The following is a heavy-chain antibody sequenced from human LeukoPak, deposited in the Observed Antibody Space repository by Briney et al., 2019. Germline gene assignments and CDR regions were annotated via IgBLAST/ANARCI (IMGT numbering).Heavy chain of an antibody. D-gene: IGHD3-10*01. CDR1: GFTFDDYA. Sequence: GGSLRLSCAASGFTFDDYAMHWVRQAPGEGLEWVSGISWNSGSIGYADSVKGRFTISRDNAKNSLYLQMNSLRAEDTALYYCAKAQRYYGSGTSPAFDIWGQGTMVTASS. J-gene: IGHJ3*02. CDR2: ISWNSGSI. CDR3: AKAQRYYGSGTSPAFDI. V-gene: IGHV3-9*01.